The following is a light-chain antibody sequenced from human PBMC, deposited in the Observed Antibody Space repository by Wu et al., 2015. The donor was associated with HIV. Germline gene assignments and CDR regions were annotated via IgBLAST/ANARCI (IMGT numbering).Light chain of an antibody. J-gene: IGKJ2*01. CDR3: QQYNSHLGVT. CDR1: QSIIW. Sequence: DIRMTQSPSTLSASVGDRVTITCRASQSIIWLAWYQQKPGKAPKLLIYQVSSLESGVPSRFSGSGSGTEFTLTISSLQPDDFATYYCQQYNSHLGVTFGQGTKLEIK. CDR2: QVS. V-gene: IGKV1-5*03.